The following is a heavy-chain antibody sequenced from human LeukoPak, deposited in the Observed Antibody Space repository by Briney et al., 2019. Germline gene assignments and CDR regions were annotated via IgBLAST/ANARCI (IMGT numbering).Heavy chain of an antibody. CDR2: IKQDGSEK. D-gene: IGHD2-15*01. CDR1: GFTFSSYW. V-gene: IGHV3-7*01. CDR3: ARDYCSGGSCWPAPFDY. Sequence: GGSLRLSCAASGFTFSSYWMSWVRQAPGKGLEWVANIKQDGSEKYYVDSVKGRFTISRDNAKNSLYLQMNSLRAEDTAVYYCARDYCSGGSCWPAPFDYWGQGTLVTVSS. J-gene: IGHJ4*02.